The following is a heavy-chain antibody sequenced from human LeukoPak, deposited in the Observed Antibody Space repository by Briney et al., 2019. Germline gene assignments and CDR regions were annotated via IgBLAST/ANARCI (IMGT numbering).Heavy chain of an antibody. CDR2: IWYDGSNK. CDR3: ARDGVGARTPNYYYYYMDV. Sequence: PGGSLRLSCAASGFTFSSFDMHWVRQPTGQGLEWVAVIWYDGSNKYYADSVKGRFTISRDNSKNTLYLQMNSLRAEDTAVYYCARDGVGARTPNYYYYYMDVWGKGTTVTVSS. J-gene: IGHJ6*03. CDR1: GFTFSSFD. V-gene: IGHV3-33*08. D-gene: IGHD1-26*01.